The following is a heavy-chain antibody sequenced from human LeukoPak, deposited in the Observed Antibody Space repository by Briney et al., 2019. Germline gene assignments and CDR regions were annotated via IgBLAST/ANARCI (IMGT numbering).Heavy chain of an antibody. V-gene: IGHV3-9*01. CDR2: ISWNSGSI. J-gene: IGHJ5*02. D-gene: IGHD6-13*01. CDR3: AKDMAAASTGWFDP. CDR1: GFTFDDYA. Sequence: GRSLRLSCAASGFTFDDYAMHWVRQAPGKGLEWVSGISWNSGSIGYADSVKGRFTISRDNAKNSLYLQMNSLRAEDTALYYCAKDMAAASTGWFDPWGQGTLVTVSS.